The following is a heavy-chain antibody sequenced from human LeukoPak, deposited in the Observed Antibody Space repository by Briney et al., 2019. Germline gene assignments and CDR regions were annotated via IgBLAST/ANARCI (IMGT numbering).Heavy chain of an antibody. V-gene: IGHV6-1*01. Sequence: SQTLSLTCVVSGDSVSGNTASWNWVRQSPSRGLEWLGRTYYRSKWYHDSAESVKSRLTINPDTSRNHFSLQLNSVTPEDTAVYYCARGASGWHVSVFDPWGQGTLVTVSS. CDR2: TYYRSKWYH. J-gene: IGHJ5*02. D-gene: IGHD6-25*01. CDR3: ARGASGWHVSVFDP. CDR1: GDSVSGNTAS.